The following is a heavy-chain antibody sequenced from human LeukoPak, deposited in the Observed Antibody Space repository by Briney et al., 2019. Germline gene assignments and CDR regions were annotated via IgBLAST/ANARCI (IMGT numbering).Heavy chain of an antibody. CDR1: GGSISSSSYY. CDR3: ARGQTLVGALHF. D-gene: IGHD1-26*01. CDR2: ISYNGSP. J-gene: IGHJ4*02. V-gene: IGHV4-61*01. Sequence: SETLSLTCTVSGGSISSSSYYWTWIRQPPGKGLDWIGYISYNGSPNYNPALQSRVTISVDTSKNQFSLSLSSVTAADTAVYYCARGQTLVGALHFWGQGTLVTVSS.